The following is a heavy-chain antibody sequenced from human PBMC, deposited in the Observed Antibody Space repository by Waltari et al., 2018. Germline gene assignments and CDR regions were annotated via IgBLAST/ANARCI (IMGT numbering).Heavy chain of an antibody. CDR1: GGSISSSSYY. CDR3: ARHWKKSGYRFDP. D-gene: IGHD5-12*01. V-gene: IGHV4-39*01. J-gene: IGHJ5*02. Sequence: QLQLQESGPGLVKPSETLSLTCTVSGGSISSSSYYWGGIRQSPGKGLEWIGNIYYSGSTYYGGSTYYNPTLKSRVSISGDTSKNQFSLKLSSVTAADTAVYYCARHWKKSGYRFDPWGQGTLVTVSS. CDR2: IYYSGSTYYGGST.